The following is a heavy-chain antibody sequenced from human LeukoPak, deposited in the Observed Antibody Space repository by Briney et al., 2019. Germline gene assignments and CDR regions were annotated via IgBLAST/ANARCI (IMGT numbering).Heavy chain of an antibody. CDR3: ARGGEMATITSY. V-gene: IGHV1-69*01. J-gene: IGHJ4*02. CDR2: ISPIFGTA. CDR1: GGTFSSYA. D-gene: IGHD5-24*01. Sequence: SVKVSCKASGGTFSSYAISWVRQAPGQGLEWMGGISPIFGTANYAQKVQGRVTITADESTSTAYMELSSLRSEDTAVYFCARGGEMATITSYWGQGTLVTVSS.